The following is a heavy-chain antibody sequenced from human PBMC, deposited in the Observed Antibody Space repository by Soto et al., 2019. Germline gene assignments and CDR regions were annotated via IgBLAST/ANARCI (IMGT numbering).Heavy chain of an antibody. CDR3: ARGPTWGGIDY. J-gene: IGHJ4*02. CDR2: INAGNGNT. D-gene: IGHD3-16*01. CDR1: GYTFTSYA. Sequence: QVQLVQSGAEVKKPGASVKVSCKASGYTFTSYAMHWVRQAPGQRLEWMGWINAGNGNTKYSQKFQGRVTITRDTSASTAYTELSSLRSEDTAVYYCARGPTWGGIDYWGQGTLVTVSS. V-gene: IGHV1-3*01.